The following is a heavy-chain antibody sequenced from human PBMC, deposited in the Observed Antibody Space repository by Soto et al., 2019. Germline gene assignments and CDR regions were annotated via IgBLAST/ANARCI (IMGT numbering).Heavy chain of an antibody. Sequence: QVHLVESGGGLVEPGGSLRLSCATSGFTFSDSYMTWIHQAPGKGVECISYISGSGSDIAYADSVKGRFTVSRDNAQNSLFLQLNSLRAEDSAVYYCTRDPRLSDYWGQGTLVTVSS. CDR3: TRDPRLSDY. J-gene: IGHJ4*02. CDR2: ISGSGSDI. V-gene: IGHV3-11*01. CDR1: GFTFSDSY.